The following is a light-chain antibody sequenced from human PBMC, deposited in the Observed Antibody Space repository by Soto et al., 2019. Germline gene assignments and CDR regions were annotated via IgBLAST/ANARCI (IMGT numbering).Light chain of an antibody. V-gene: IGKV1-39*01. CDR3: QQTYTTPRT. CDR2: ATS. CDR1: QTVSTY. J-gene: IGKJ1*01. Sequence: DTQMTQSPSSLSASVGDRISITCRASQTVSTYLNWYQQKAGQAPTLLISATSTLQSGVPSRFSGSGSGTEVTLTITSLQPEDFATYYCQQTYTTPRTFGQGTKVAFK.